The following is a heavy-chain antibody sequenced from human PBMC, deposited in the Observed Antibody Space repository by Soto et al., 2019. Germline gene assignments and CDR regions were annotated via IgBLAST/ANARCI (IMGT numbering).Heavy chain of an antibody. V-gene: IGHV3-30-3*01. D-gene: IGHD3-3*01. CDR2: ISYDGSNK. J-gene: IGHJ4*02. CDR1: GFTFSSYA. CDR3: ARDGKRYYDFWSGSHFDY. Sequence: GGSLRLSCAASGFTFSSYAMHWVRQAPGKGLEWVAVISYDGSNKYYADSVKGRFTISRDNSKNTLYLQMNSLRAEDTAVYYCARDGKRYYDFWSGSHFDYWGQGTLVTVSS.